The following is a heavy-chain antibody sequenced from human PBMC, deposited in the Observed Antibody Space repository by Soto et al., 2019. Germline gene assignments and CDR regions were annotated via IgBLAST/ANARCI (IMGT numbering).Heavy chain of an antibody. CDR2: IYHSGST. Sequence: QLQLQESGSGLVKPSQTLSLTCAVSGGSISSGGYSWSWIRQPPGKGLEWIGYIYHSGSTYYNPSLKSRVTISVDRSKNQFSLKLSSATAADTAVYYWARAGGLGAVAVDYWGQGTLVTVSS. CDR3: ARAGGLGAVAVDY. V-gene: IGHV4-30-2*01. CDR1: GGSISSGGYS. J-gene: IGHJ4*02. D-gene: IGHD6-19*01.